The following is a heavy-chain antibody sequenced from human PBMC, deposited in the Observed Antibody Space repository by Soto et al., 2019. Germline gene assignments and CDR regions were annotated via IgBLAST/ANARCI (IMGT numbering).Heavy chain of an antibody. V-gene: IGHV3-30*18. J-gene: IGHJ4*02. CDR2: ISYDGSNK. CDR1: GFTFSSYV. D-gene: IGHD1-26*01. CDR3: AKDREMGVGATEFAY. Sequence: GGSLRLSCAASGFTFSSYVMHWVRQAAGRGLEWVAVISYDGSNKYYADSVKGRFTISRDNSKNTLYLQMNSLRAEDTAVYYCAKDREMGVGATEFAYWRQGT.